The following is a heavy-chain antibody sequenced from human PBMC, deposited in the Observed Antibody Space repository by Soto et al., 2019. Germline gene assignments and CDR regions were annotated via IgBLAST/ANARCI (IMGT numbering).Heavy chain of an antibody. D-gene: IGHD3-9*01. Sequence: GASVKVSCKASGYTFTSYGISWVRQAPGQGLEWMGWISAYNGNTNYAQKLQGRVTMTTDTSTSTAYMELRSLRSDDTAVYYCTSHLSGESYYDNWGQGTLVTVSS. V-gene: IGHV1-18*01. CDR1: GYTFTSYG. CDR2: ISAYNGNT. J-gene: IGHJ4*02. CDR3: TSHLSGESYYDN.